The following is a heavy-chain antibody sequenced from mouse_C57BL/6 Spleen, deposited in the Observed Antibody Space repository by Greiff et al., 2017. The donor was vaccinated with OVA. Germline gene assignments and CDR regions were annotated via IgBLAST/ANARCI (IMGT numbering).Heavy chain of an antibody. CDR1: GYTFTSYG. J-gene: IGHJ3*01. Sequence: QVQLQQSGAELARPGASVKLSCKASGYTFTSYGISWVKQRTGQGLEWIGEIYPRSGNTYYNEKFKGKATLTADKSSSTAYMELRSLTSEDSAVDVCAGSRGNYDYDGAWFAYWGKGTLVTVSA. CDR3: AGSRGNYDYDGAWFAY. D-gene: IGHD2-4*01. CDR2: IYPRSGNT. V-gene: IGHV1-81*01.